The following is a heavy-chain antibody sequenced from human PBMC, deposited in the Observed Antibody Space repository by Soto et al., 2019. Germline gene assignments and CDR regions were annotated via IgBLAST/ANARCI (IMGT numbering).Heavy chain of an antibody. Sequence: GASVKVSCKASGGTFSSYAISWVRQAPGQGLGWMGGIIPIFGTANYAQKFQGRVTITADESTSTAYMELSSLRSADTAVYYCARCRTGNCSGGSCSRHGMDVWGQGTTVTVSS. CDR1: GGTFSSYA. CDR3: ARCRTGNCSGGSCSRHGMDV. CDR2: IIPIFGTA. J-gene: IGHJ6*02. V-gene: IGHV1-69*13. D-gene: IGHD2-15*01.